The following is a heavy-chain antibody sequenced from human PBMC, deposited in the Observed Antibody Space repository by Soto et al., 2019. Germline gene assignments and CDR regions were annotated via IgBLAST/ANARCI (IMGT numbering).Heavy chain of an antibody. CDR3: ATSYGSGYRAFDY. J-gene: IGHJ4*02. D-gene: IGHD3-10*01. CDR1: GDTFSFYT. Sequence: QVQLVQSGAELKKPGSSVKVSCKASGDTFSFYTINWVRQAPGLGLEWMGRVNPILSMSNYAQKFQGRVTITADKSMSTAYMELRSLRSEDTAFYYCATSYGSGYRAFDYWGQGALVTISS. CDR2: VNPILSMS. V-gene: IGHV1-69*02.